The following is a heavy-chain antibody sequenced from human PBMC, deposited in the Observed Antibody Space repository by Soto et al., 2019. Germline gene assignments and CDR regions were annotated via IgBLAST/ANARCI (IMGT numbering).Heavy chain of an antibody. CDR3: AKGARVVAASPTDY. CDR1: GFTFTPYG. Sequence: QVQLVESGGGVVQPGRSLRLSCAASGFTFTPYGMHWVRQAPGKGLEWVAVISYDGSNKYYADSVKGRFTISRDNSKNTLYLQMNILRAEDTALYYCAKGARVVAASPTDYWGQGTLVTVSS. D-gene: IGHD2-15*01. CDR2: ISYDGSNK. J-gene: IGHJ4*02. V-gene: IGHV3-30*18.